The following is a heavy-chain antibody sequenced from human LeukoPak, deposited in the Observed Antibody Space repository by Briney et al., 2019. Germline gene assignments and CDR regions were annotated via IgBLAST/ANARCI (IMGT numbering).Heavy chain of an antibody. J-gene: IGHJ4*02. Sequence: PSETLSLTCAVYGGSFSGYYWSWIRQPPGKGLEWIGEINHSGSTNYNPSLKSRVTISVDTSKNQFSLKLSSVTAADTAVYYCARRIVGATTYYFDYWGQGTLVTVSS. D-gene: IGHD1-26*01. CDR1: GGSFSGYY. V-gene: IGHV4-34*01. CDR3: ARRIVGATTYYFDY. CDR2: INHSGST.